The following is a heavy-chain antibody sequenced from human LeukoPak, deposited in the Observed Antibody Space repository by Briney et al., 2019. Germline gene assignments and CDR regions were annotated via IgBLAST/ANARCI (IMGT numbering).Heavy chain of an antibody. CDR2: ISYHESNK. V-gene: IGHV3-30*18. J-gene: IGHJ4*02. CDR3: ANRGKYYFDY. CDR1: GFTFSRYD. Sequence: GTSLRLSCAASGFTFSRYDMHWVRQAPGKGLEWVAVISYHESNKYYADSVKGRFTISRDNSKNTLYLQMNSLRAEDMAIYYCANRGKYYFDYWGQGTLVTVSS. D-gene: IGHD3-10*01.